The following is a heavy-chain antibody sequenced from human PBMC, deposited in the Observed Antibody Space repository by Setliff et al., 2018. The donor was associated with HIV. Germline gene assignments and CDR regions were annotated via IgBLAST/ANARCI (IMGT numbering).Heavy chain of an antibody. CDR1: GGSLNRYY. V-gene: IGHV4-59*12. CDR3: ARRTYSPGPFWYFDI. J-gene: IGHJ2*01. CDR2: IFYSGGT. D-gene: IGHD5-18*01. Sequence: SETLSLTCSVTGGSLNRYYWSWIRQAPGKGLEWLGYIFYSGGTNYNSHPSLKSRVSILVDTSTNQFSLRLSPLTAAYTAVYYCARRTYSPGPFWYFDIWGRGTLVTVSS.